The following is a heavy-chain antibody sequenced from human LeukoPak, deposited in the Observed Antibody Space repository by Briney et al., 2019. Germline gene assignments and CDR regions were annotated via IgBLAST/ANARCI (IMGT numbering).Heavy chain of an antibody. J-gene: IGHJ4*02. V-gene: IGHV4-59*12. CDR3: ARLYSGSYYERDY. Sequence: PSETLSLTCTVSGGSISSYYWSWVRQPPGKGLEWIGYIYYSGSTNYNPSLKSRVTISVDTSKNQFSLKLSSVTAADTAVYYCARLYSGSYYERDYWGQGTLVTVSS. CDR1: GGSISSYY. CDR2: IYYSGST. D-gene: IGHD1-26*01.